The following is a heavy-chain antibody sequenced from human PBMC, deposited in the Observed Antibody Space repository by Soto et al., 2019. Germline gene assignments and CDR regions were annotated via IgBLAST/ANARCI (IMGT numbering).Heavy chain of an antibody. Sequence: GGSLRLSCAASGFTFSTSAMTWVRQAPGKGLEWVSAISASGDSTYYADSVKGRFTISRDNSKNTLYLQMNSLRAEDTAVYYCARGGEQQLVPGHYYYYYYGMDVWGQGTTVTVSS. CDR3: ARGGEQQLVPGHYYYYYYGMDV. CDR1: GFTFSTSA. D-gene: IGHD6-13*01. J-gene: IGHJ6*02. V-gene: IGHV3-23*01. CDR2: ISASGDST.